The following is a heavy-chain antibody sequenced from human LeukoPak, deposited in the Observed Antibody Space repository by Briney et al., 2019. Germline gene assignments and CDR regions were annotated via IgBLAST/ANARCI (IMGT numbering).Heavy chain of an antibody. J-gene: IGHJ4*02. CDR1: GYSFTTYG. Sequence: GASVKVSCTASGYSFTTYGITWIRQPPGQGLERMGWISPYNGNTNYGLKFQARLTLTTDTATSTAYMELRSLQSDDSAVYYCTTWGGGGHWGQGTLVSVSS. CDR2: ISPYNGNT. D-gene: IGHD3-16*01. V-gene: IGHV1-18*01. CDR3: TTWGGGGH.